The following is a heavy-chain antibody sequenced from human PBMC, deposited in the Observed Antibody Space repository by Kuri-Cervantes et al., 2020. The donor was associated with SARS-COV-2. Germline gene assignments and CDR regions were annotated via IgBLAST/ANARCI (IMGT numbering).Heavy chain of an antibody. CDR2: ISYDGRKK. J-gene: IGHJ1*01. V-gene: IGHV3-30*03. Sequence: GESLKISCAASGFTFSSCGMHWVRQAPGEGLEWVTFISYDGRKKNCVDSVKGRFTISRDNSKNTLYLQMNSLSAEDTAVYYCARGRVGVPESWGQGTLVTVSS. D-gene: IGHD2-21*01. CDR3: ARGRVGVPES. CDR1: GFTFSSCG.